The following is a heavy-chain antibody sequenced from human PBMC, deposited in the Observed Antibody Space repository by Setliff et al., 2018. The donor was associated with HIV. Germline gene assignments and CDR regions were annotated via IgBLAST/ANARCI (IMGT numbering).Heavy chain of an antibody. Sequence: GGSLRLSCAASGFTFSDYGMHWVRQAPGKGLEWVAFIYYDANNQYYVDSVKGRFTISRDNAKNSVYLQMNSLRVEDTAMYYCTKDHLSGWASDCWGQGTLVTVS. D-gene: IGHD6-19*01. V-gene: IGHV3-33*03. J-gene: IGHJ4*02. CDR1: GFTFSDYG. CDR2: IYYDANNQ. CDR3: TKDHLSGWASDC.